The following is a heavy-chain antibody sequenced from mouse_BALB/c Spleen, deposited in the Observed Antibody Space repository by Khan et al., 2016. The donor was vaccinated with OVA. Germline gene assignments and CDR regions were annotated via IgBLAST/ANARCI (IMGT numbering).Heavy chain of an antibody. CDR1: GFSLITYG. CDR2: IWSGGST. J-gene: IGHJ3*01. V-gene: IGHV2-4-1*01. Sequence: QFQLVQSGPGLVQPSQNLSITCTVSGFSLITYGVHWVRQSPGKGLEWLGVIWSGGSTDYNEAFISRLSISKDNSKSQVFFKMNSLQSDDTAIYYCARSSYRYDFTYWGRGTLVTVSS. CDR3: ARSSYRYDFTY. D-gene: IGHD2-12*01.